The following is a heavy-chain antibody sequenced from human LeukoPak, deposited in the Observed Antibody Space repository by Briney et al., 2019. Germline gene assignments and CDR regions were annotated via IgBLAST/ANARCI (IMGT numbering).Heavy chain of an antibody. CDR1: GYTFTSYA. Sequence: GASVKVSCKASGYTFTSYAMHWVRQAPGQRLEWMGWINAGNGNTKYSQNFQGRVTFISNTSATTAFMELSSLRSEDAAVYYCARDSGSGNNDYWGQGTLVTVSP. J-gene: IGHJ4*02. D-gene: IGHD1-26*01. V-gene: IGHV1-3*01. CDR2: INAGNGNT. CDR3: ARDSGSGNNDY.